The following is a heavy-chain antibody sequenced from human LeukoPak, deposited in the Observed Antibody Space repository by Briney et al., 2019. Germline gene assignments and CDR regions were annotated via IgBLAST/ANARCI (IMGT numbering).Heavy chain of an antibody. CDR3: AKARGATVNDPVDS. D-gene: IGHD1-26*01. V-gene: IGHV3-23*01. CDR2: FWGAGRGST. J-gene: IGHJ4*02. Sequence: GRSLRLSCAASGFTFSPFAMSWVRQAPGQGLEWVSSFWGAGRGSTYHADSVKGRFTISRDDSKNTLYLQMNSLRVEDTAVYRCAKARGATVNDPVDSWGQGTLLTVSS. CDR1: GFTFSPFA.